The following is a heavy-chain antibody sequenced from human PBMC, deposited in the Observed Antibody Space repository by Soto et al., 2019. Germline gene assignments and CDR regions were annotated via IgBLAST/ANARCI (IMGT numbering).Heavy chain of an antibody. J-gene: IGHJ5*02. V-gene: IGHV2-26*01. Sequence: QVTLKESGPVLVKPTETLTLRCTVSGLSITDSEMGVSWIRQPPGQPLEWLANIVSSGEKSYRTFLKSRLAISKDTSKSQIVLTMTNMDPADTATYYCARRHLAVAVSPWFDPWGQGIPVTVSS. D-gene: IGHD6-19*01. CDR1: GLSITDSEMG. CDR2: IVSSGEK. CDR3: ARRHLAVAVSPWFDP.